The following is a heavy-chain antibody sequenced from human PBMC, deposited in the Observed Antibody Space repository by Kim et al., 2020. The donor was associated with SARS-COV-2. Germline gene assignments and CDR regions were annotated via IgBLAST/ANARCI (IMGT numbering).Heavy chain of an antibody. D-gene: IGHD6-13*01. CDR2: IYYSGST. CDR3: ARYGSSWYVRGVDY. CDR1: GGSISSGGYY. Sequence: SETLSLTCTVSGGSISSGGYYWSWIRQHPGKGLEWIGYIYYSGSTYYNPSLKSRVTISVDTSKNQFSLKLSSVTAADTAVNYCARYGSSWYVRGVDYWGQGTLVTVSS. J-gene: IGHJ4*02. V-gene: IGHV4-31*03.